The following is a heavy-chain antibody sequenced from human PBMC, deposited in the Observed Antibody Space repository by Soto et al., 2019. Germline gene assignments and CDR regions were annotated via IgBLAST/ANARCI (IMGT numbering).Heavy chain of an antibody. CDR2: ISYGGGTT. D-gene: IGHD3-22*01. CDR3: AKNPGYYYDSTGYHFDY. J-gene: IGHJ4*02. Sequence: GGSLRLSCASSEFTFSNYAMSWVRQAPGKGLEWVSAISYGGGTTYYADSVKGRFTISRDNSKNTLYLQMNSLRAEDTAVYYCAKNPGYYYDSTGYHFDYWGQGTLVTVSA. CDR1: EFTFSNYA. V-gene: IGHV3-23*01.